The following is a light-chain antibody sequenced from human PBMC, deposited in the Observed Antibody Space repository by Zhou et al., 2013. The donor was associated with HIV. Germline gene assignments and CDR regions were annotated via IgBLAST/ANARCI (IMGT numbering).Light chain of an antibody. CDR2: GAS. CDR1: QSVTTNL. CDR3: QQYASSRT. J-gene: IGKJ1*01. V-gene: IGKV3-20*01. Sequence: EIVLTQSPGTLSLSPGERATLSCRASQSVTTNLLAWYQQKPGQAPRLLIYGASTRATGIPDRFSGSGSGTDFTLTISRLEPEDFAVYCCQQYASSRTFGQGTKVEIK.